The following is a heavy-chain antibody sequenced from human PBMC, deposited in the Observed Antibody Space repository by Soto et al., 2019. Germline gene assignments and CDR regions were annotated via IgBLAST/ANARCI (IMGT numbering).Heavy chain of an antibody. CDR2: INSDGSST. CDR3: ARTRPDYCGGDCSPFDY. J-gene: IGHJ4*02. Sequence: GGSLRLSCAASGFTFSSYWMHWVRQAPGKGLVWVSRINSDGSSTSYADSVKGRFTISRDNAKNTLYLQMNSLRAEDTAVYYCARTRPDYCGGDCSPFDYWGQGTLVTVSS. V-gene: IGHV3-74*01. CDR1: GFTFSSYW. D-gene: IGHD2-21*01.